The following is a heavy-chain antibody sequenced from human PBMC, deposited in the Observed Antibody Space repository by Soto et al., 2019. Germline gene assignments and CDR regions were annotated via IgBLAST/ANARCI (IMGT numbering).Heavy chain of an antibody. CDR2: IYYSGTT. V-gene: IGHV4-59*01. D-gene: IGHD3-16*01. CDR3: ARERTGVPTFFDY. J-gene: IGHJ4*02. Sequence: IGYIYYSGTTHYNPSLKSRVTISVDTSKKQFSLKLTSVTAADTAVYYCARERTGVPTFFDYWGRGTLVTVSS.